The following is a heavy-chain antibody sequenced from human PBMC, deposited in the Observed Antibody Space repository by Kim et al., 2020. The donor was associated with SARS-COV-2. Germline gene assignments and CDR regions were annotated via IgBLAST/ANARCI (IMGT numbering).Heavy chain of an antibody. D-gene: IGHD1-26*01. Sequence: GGSLRLSCAASGFTFDDYAMHWVRQAPGKGLEWVSGISWNSGSIGYADSVKGRFTISRDNAKNSLYLQMNSLRAEDTALYYCAKDIGVGATVRGVDYWGQGTLVTVSS. J-gene: IGHJ4*02. CDR3: AKDIGVGATVRGVDY. V-gene: IGHV3-9*01. CDR1: GFTFDDYA. CDR2: ISWNSGSI.